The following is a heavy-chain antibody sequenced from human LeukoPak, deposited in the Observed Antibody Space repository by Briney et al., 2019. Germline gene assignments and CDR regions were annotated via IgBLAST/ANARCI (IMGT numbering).Heavy chain of an antibody. CDR2: ISGSGGTT. D-gene: IGHD4-17*01. V-gene: IGHV3-23*01. CDR1: GFTFSDYA. Sequence: GGSLRLSCAASGFTFSDYAMIWVRQAPGKGLEWVSAISGSGGTTYYADSVKGRFTISRDNSKSTLFLQVNSLRAEDTAVYYCGKDPNGDYIGAFDMWGQGTMVTVSP. J-gene: IGHJ3*02. CDR3: GKDPNGDYIGAFDM.